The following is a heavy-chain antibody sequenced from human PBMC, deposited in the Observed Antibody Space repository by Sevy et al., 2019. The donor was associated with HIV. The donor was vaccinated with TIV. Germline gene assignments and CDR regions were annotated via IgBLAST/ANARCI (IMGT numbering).Heavy chain of an antibody. D-gene: IGHD1-26*01. Sequence: SETLSLTCTVSAGSISSYYWSWIRQPPGKGLEWIGYIYYSGSTNYNPSLKSRVTISVDTSKNQFSLKLSSVTAADTAVYYCAGGSYPGGDYWGQGTLVTVSS. CDR1: AGSISSYY. J-gene: IGHJ4*02. V-gene: IGHV4-59*12. CDR3: AGGSYPGGDY. CDR2: IYYSGST.